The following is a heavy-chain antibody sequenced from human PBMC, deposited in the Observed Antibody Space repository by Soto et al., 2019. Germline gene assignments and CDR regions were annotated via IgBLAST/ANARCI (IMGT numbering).Heavy chain of an antibody. V-gene: IGHV1-69*01. CDR1: GGTFSSYA. D-gene: IGHD6-19*01. Sequence: QVQLVQSGAEVKKPGSSVKVSCKASGGTFSSYAISWVRQAPGQGLEWMGGIIPIFGTANYAQKFQGRVTITADGSTGTAYMELSSLRSEDTAVYYCARVPVAGTSWGYGAWVDYWGQGTLVTVSS. J-gene: IGHJ4*02. CDR2: IIPIFGTA. CDR3: ARVPVAGTSWGYGAWVDY.